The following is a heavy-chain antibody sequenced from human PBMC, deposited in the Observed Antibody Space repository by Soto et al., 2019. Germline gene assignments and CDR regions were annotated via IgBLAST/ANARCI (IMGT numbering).Heavy chain of an antibody. CDR3: ARDGYSSSWSPKYNWFDP. J-gene: IGHJ5*02. CDR1: GFTFSDYY. Sequence: GGSLRLSCAASGFTFSDYYMSWIRQAPGKGLEWVSYISSSSYTNYADSVKGRFTISRDNAKNSLYLQMNSLRAEDTAVYYCARDGYSSSWSPKYNWFDPWGQGTLVTVSS. V-gene: IGHV3-11*06. CDR2: ISSSSYT. D-gene: IGHD6-13*01.